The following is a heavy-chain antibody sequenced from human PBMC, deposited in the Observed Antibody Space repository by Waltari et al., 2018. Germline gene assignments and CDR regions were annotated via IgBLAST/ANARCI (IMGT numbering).Heavy chain of an antibody. CDR3: ATSPLRFLEWVNWFDL. CDR1: GYTFTDYY. Sequence: EVQLVQSGAEVKKPGATVKISCKASGYTFTDYYMHWVQQAPGKGLEWMGRVEPEDGETIYAEKFQGRVTITADTSTDTAYMELTSLRSEDTAVYYCATSPLRFLEWVNWFDLWGRGTLVTVSS. V-gene: IGHV1-69-2*01. D-gene: IGHD3-3*01. CDR2: VEPEDGET. J-gene: IGHJ2*01.